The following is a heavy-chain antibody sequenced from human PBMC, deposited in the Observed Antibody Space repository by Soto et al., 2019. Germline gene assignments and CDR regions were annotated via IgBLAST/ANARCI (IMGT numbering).Heavy chain of an antibody. CDR3: ARGPRGSSGWESAFDI. V-gene: IGHV3-30-3*01. CDR2: ISYDGSNK. Sequence: GGSLRLSCAASGFTFSSYAMHWVRQAPGKGLEWVAVISYDGSNKYYADSVKGRFTISRDNSKNTLYLQMNSLRAEDTAVYYCARGPRGSSGWESAFDIWGQGTMVTVSS. J-gene: IGHJ3*02. CDR1: GFTFSSYA. D-gene: IGHD3-22*01.